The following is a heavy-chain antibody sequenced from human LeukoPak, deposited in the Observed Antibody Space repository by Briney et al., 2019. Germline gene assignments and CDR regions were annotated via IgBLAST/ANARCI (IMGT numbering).Heavy chain of an antibody. D-gene: IGHD6-19*01. CDR2: IRGSGGGT. V-gene: IGHV3-23*01. CDR3: ARQPDDFSGWNNGQDFFDY. J-gene: IGHJ4*02. CDR1: GFTFSTYA. Sequence: GGSLRLSCAASGFTFSTYAMSWVRQAPGKGLEWVSAIRGSGGGTYYADSVKGRFTISRDNSKNTLYLQMNSLRAEDTAVHYCARQPDDFSGWNNGQDFFDYWGQGTLVTVSS.